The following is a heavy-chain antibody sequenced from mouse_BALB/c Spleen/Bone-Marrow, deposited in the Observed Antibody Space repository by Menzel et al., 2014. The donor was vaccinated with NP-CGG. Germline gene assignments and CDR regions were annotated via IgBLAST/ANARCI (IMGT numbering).Heavy chain of an antibody. V-gene: IGHV5-6-3*01. CDR2: INSNGGST. D-gene: IGHD2-1*01. CDR3: ARGNYGNYVGYFDY. J-gene: IGHJ2*01. Sequence: EVQLVESGGGLVQPGGSLKLSCAASGFTFSSYGMSWVRQTPDKRLELVASINSNGGSTYYPDSAKGRFNISRDNAKKTLSLQMSSLKSEDTAVYYCARGNYGNYVGYFDYWGQGTTLTVSS. CDR1: GFTFSSYG.